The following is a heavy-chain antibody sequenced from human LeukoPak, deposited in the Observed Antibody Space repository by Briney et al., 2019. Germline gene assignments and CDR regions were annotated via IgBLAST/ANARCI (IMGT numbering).Heavy chain of an antibody. D-gene: IGHD4-23*01. Sequence: SETLSLTCTVSGGSISSDSYYWAWIRQPPGKGLEWIASIYYSGSTYYNPSLKSRVTISVDTSKNQFSLKLSSVTAADTAVYYCARDDGGNSSAFDIWGQGTMVTVSS. V-gene: IGHV4-39*07. CDR3: ARDDGGNSSAFDI. J-gene: IGHJ3*02. CDR1: GGSISSDSYY. CDR2: IYYSGST.